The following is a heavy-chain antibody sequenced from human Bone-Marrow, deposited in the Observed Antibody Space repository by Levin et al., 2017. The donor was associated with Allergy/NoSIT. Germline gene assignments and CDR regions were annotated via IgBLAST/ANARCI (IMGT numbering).Heavy chain of an antibody. J-gene: IGHJ4*02. CDR2: ISYDGSNK. D-gene: IGHD6-13*01. CDR1: GFTFSSYG. CDR3: AKWMAAAGTGVIDY. V-gene: IGHV3-30*18. Sequence: GGSLRLSCAASGFTFSSYGMHWVRQAPGKGLEWVAVISYDGSNKYYADSVKGRFTISRDNSKNTLYLQMNSLRAEDTAVYYCAKWMAAAGTGVIDYWGQGTLVTVSS.